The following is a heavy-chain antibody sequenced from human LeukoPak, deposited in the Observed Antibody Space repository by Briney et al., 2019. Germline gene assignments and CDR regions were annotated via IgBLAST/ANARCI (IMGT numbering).Heavy chain of an antibody. CDR1: GGSHSGTNL. CDR2: ISLAGQS. Sequence: SGTLALTCGVSGGSHSGTNLWSWVRQPPGKGLEWIGEISLAGQSNYNPSLNGRVTMSLDKSSNQLSLHLTSVTAADTATYYCSRESGPFCPFVYWGQGTLVIVSS. CDR3: SRESGPFCPFVY. V-gene: IGHV4-4*02. J-gene: IGHJ4*02. D-gene: IGHD1-26*01.